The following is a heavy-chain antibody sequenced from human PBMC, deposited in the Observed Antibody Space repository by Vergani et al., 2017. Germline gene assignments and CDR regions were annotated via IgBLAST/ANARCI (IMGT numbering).Heavy chain of an antibody. CDR3: ARAYCSGGSGYNEGRGMSSYYGMDV. V-gene: IGHV1-69*06. Sequence: QVQLVQSGAEVKKPGSSVKVSCKASGGTFSSYAISWVRQAPGQGLEWMGGIIPIFGTANYAQKFQGRVTITADKSTSTAYMELSSLRSEDTAVYYCARAYCSGGSGYNEGRGMSSYYGMDVWGQGTTVTVSS. J-gene: IGHJ6*02. CDR1: GGTFSSYA. CDR2: IIPIFGTA. D-gene: IGHD2-15*01.